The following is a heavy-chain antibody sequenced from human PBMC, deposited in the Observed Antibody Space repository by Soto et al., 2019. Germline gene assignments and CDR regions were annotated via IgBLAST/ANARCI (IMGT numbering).Heavy chain of an antibody. J-gene: IGHJ1*01. Sequence: PGGSLRLSCAASGFTFSSYSMNWVRQAPGKGMEWVSFISSSSGYIYYADSVKGRFTISRDNAENSLFLRMNSLRAEDTAVYYCATVYSSSSHSPAGYSQHWGQGTLVTVS. CDR1: GFTFSSYS. CDR2: ISSSSGYI. CDR3: ATVYSSSSHSPAGYSQH. D-gene: IGHD6-13*01. V-gene: IGHV3-21*01.